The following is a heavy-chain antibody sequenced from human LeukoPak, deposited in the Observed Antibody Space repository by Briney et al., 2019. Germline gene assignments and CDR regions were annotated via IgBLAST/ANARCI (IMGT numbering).Heavy chain of an antibody. CDR1: GFTFSTYG. D-gene: IGHD2-2*01. V-gene: IGHV3-33*01. CDR3: ARDNWSCSTISCHRLDS. J-gene: IGHJ4*02. CDR2: IWNDGSKK. Sequence: PGGSLRLSCAASGFTFSTYGMHWVRQAPGKGLEWVALIWNDGSKKYYAGSVKGRFTISRDNSENTLSLQMNSLRAEDTAVYYCARDNWSCSTISCHRLDSWGQGTLVTVSS.